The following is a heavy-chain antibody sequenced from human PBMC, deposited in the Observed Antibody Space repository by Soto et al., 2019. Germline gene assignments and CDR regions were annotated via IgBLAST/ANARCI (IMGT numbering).Heavy chain of an antibody. V-gene: IGHV3-20*01. CDR2: INGNGGST. CDR1: GFIFGGYV. D-gene: IGHD6-19*01. Sequence: GGSLILSCAASGFIFGGYVMSWVRQAPGKGLEWVSSINGNGGSTNYADSVKGRFTISRDNAKNSLFLQMNSLRAEDTASYHCAVAGAGSFDIWGQGTMDTVSS. CDR3: AVAGAGSFDI. J-gene: IGHJ3*02.